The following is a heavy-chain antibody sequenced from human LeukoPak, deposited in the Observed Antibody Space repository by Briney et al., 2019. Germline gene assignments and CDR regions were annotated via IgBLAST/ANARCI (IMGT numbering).Heavy chain of an antibody. J-gene: IGHJ4*02. Sequence: ASVKVFCKASGYTFTNYYMHWVRQAPGQGLEWMGIINPSGGTTNPAQKFQGRVTMTRATSTSTVYMELSSLRSEDTAVYYCAREESRSGVDNWGQGTLVTVSS. V-gene: IGHV1-46*01. CDR1: GYTFTNYY. CDR3: AREESRSGVDN. CDR2: INPSGGTT. D-gene: IGHD6-19*01.